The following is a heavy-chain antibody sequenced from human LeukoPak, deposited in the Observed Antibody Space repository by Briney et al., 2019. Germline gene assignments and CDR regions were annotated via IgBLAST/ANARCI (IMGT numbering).Heavy chain of an antibody. D-gene: IGHD1-7*01. V-gene: IGHV3-30*04. Sequence: GGSLRLSCAASGFTFNSYTMHWVRQAPGKGLEWVALISYDGSNKRYADSVKGRFTISRDNSKNTLCLQMNSLRAEDTAVYYCAKRPNSLVPSYYYYYMDVWGKGTTVTVSS. J-gene: IGHJ6*03. CDR1: GFTFNSYT. CDR2: ISYDGSNK. CDR3: AKRPNSLVPSYYYYYMDV.